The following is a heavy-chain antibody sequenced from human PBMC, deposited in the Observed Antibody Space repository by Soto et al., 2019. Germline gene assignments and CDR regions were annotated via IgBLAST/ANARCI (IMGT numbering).Heavy chain of an antibody. CDR3: ARGIATGQLDP. D-gene: IGHD2-15*01. V-gene: IGHV1-3*01. J-gene: IGHJ5*02. Sequence: ASVKVSCKASGYIFTRYTMNWVRQAPGQRLEWMGWINPDNGSTKSSQKFQDRVIITRDTSASTAYMDLSSLRSEDTAVYYCARGIATGQLDPWGQGTLVTVSS. CDR2: INPDNGST. CDR1: GYIFTRYT.